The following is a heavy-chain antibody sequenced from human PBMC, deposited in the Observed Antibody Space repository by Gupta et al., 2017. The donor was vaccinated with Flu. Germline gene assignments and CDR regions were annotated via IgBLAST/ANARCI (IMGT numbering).Heavy chain of an antibody. V-gene: IGHV3-30*18. Sequence: HWVRQSPGKGLEGVGDIASDGSRKDDGDSVRGLFTISRDNSKNTLSLEMDSLRVEDTAVYYCAKDGPWTASCPYYCYYMDVWGKGTTVTVSS. CDR2: IASDGSRK. D-gene: IGHD2-2*01. J-gene: IGHJ6*03. CDR3: AKDGPWTASCPYYCYYMDV.